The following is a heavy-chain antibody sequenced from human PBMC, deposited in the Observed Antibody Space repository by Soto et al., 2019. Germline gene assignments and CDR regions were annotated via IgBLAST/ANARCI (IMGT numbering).Heavy chain of an antibody. CDR1: GGSISSSTYY. Sequence: SETLSLTCTVSGGSISSSTYYWGWIRQPPGKGLEWVGTIYYSGSTYYNPSLKSRVTISVDTSKNQFSLKLNSVTAADTAVYYCARRFLYTGYETGLDYWGQGTLVTVSS. CDR2: IYYSGST. D-gene: IGHD5-12*01. J-gene: IGHJ4*02. CDR3: ARRFLYTGYETGLDY. V-gene: IGHV4-39*01.